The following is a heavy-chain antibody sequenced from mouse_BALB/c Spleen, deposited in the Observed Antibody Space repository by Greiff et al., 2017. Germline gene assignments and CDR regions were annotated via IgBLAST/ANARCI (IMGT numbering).Heavy chain of an antibody. D-gene: IGHD1-3*01. J-gene: IGHJ3*01. CDR3: ARGGGLKAFAY. Sequence: VQLQQPGSVLVRPGASVKLSCKASGYTFTSSWMHWAKQRPGQGLEWIGEIHPNSGNTNYNEKFKGKATLTVDTSSSTAYVDLSSLTSGDSAVYYCARGGGLKAFAYWGQGTLVTVSA. V-gene: IGHV1S130*01. CDR2: IHPNSGNT. CDR1: GYTFTSSW.